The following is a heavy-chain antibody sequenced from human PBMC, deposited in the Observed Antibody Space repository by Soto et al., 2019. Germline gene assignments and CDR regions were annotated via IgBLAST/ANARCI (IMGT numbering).Heavy chain of an antibody. CDR3: ARVRGGGTFDD. V-gene: IGHV4-31*03. CDR1: GGSISSGGYY. Sequence: SETLSLTCTVSGGSISSGGYYWSWIRQHPGKGLEWIGYIYYSGSTYYNPSLKSRVTISVDTSKNQFSLKLSSVAAADTAVYYCARVRGGGTFDDWGKGTLVTVSS. CDR2: IYYSGST. J-gene: IGHJ4*02. D-gene: IGHD1-26*01.